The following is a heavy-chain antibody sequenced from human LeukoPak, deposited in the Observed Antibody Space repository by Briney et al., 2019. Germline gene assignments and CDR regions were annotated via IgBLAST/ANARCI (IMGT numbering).Heavy chain of an antibody. J-gene: IGHJ4*02. CDR2: INHSGST. CDR1: GGSFSGYY. CDR3: ARGLSVNGSSAVAAGRGYFDY. Sequence: PSETLSLTCAVYGGSFSGYYWSWIRQPPGKGLEWIGEINHSGSTNYNPSLKSRVTISVDTSKNQFSLKLTSVTAADTAVYYCARGLSVNGSSAVAAGRGYFDYWGQGTLVTVSS. V-gene: IGHV4-34*01. D-gene: IGHD2-15*01.